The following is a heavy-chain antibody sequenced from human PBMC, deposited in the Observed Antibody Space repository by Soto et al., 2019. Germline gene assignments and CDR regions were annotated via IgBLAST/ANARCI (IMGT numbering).Heavy chain of an antibody. CDR1: GGSFSGYY. J-gene: IGHJ4*02. CDR3: ARGRIGYDFWSGYYNSYYFDY. Sequence: SETLSLTCAVYGGSFSGYYWSWIRQPPGKGLEWIGEINHSGSTNYNPSLKSRVTISVDTSKNQFSLKLGSVTAADTAVYYCARGRIGYDFWSGYYNSYYFDYWGQGTLVTVSS. D-gene: IGHD3-3*01. V-gene: IGHV4-34*01. CDR2: INHSGST.